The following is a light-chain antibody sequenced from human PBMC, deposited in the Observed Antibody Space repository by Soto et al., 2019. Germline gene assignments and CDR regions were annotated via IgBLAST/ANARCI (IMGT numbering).Light chain of an antibody. CDR3: QQYGSSPET. V-gene: IGKV3-20*01. CDR2: GPS. CDR1: QSVSSSY. J-gene: IGKJ1*01. Sequence: LRQCPDSPYLSTRGRAPLPLRASQSVSSSYLAWYQQKPGQAPRLLIYGPSSRATGIPDRFSGSGSGTDFTLTISRLEPEDFAVYYCQQYGSSPETFGQGTKVDIK.